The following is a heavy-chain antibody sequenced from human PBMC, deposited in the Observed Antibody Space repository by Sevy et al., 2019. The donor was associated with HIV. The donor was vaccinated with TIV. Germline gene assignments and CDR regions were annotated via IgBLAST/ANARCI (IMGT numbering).Heavy chain of an antibody. Sequence: GESLKISCAASGFTFSSYSMNWVRQAPGKGLEWVSSISSSSSYIYYADSVKGRFTISRDNAKNSLYLQMNSLRAEDTAVYYCASVVVVAAKDYWGQGTLVTVSS. D-gene: IGHD2-15*01. CDR2: ISSSSSYI. CDR1: GFTFSSYS. V-gene: IGHV3-21*01. CDR3: ASVVVVAAKDY. J-gene: IGHJ4*02.